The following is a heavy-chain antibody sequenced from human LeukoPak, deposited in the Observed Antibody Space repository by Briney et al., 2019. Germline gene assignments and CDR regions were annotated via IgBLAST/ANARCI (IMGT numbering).Heavy chain of an antibody. CDR2: ISSSSSYI. J-gene: IGHJ4*02. CDR1: GFTFNSYS. V-gene: IGHV3-21*01. Sequence: GGSLRLSCAASGFTFNSYSMNWVRQAPGKGLEWVSSISSSSSYIYFADSVKGRFTISRDNAKNSLSLQMNSLRAEDTAVYYCARDRIVGATFDYWGQGTLVTVSS. CDR3: ARDRIVGATFDY. D-gene: IGHD1-26*01.